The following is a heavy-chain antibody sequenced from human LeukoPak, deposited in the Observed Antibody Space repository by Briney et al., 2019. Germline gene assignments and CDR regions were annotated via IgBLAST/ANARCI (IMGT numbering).Heavy chain of an antibody. Sequence: PSETLSLTCAVYGGSFSGYYWSWIRQPPGKGLEWIGEINHSGSTNYNPSLKSRVTISVDTSKNQFSLKLSSVTAADTAVYYCARASLLLPRGGSCYWGFWGQGTLVTVSS. J-gene: IGHJ4*02. D-gene: IGHD2-15*01. V-gene: IGHV4-34*01. CDR1: GGSFSGYY. CDR2: INHSGST. CDR3: ARASLLLPRGGSCYWGF.